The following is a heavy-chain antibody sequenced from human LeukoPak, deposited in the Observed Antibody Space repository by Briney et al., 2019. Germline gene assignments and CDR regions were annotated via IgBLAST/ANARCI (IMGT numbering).Heavy chain of an antibody. Sequence: SQTLSLTRALSGDSFSTSVVARHWVRQSPSSGLMWLGRAYYTSTWNTDYAVSVKSRITINRDTSKNQFSLQLNSVTPEDTAVYYCARESWDIARYNWFDPWGQGTLVTVSS. V-gene: IGHV6-1*01. CDR2: AYYTSTWNT. CDR1: GDSFSTSVVA. D-gene: IGHD2-15*01. CDR3: ARESWDIARYNWFDP. J-gene: IGHJ5*02.